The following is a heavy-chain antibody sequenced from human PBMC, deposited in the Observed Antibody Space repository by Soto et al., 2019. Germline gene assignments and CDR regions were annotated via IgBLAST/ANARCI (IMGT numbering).Heavy chain of an antibody. D-gene: IGHD3-22*01. J-gene: IGHJ4*02. Sequence: GGSLRLSCAASGFIFSTYSMNWVRQAPGKGLEWVSSISVTSSYIFYADSLKGRFTISRDNAENSLFLQMNSLRAEDTAVYYCARGQSDYYDSSGYFDYWRQGILVTVS. CDR3: ARGQSDYYDSSGYFDY. V-gene: IGHV3-21*01. CDR1: GFIFSTYS. CDR2: ISVTSSYI.